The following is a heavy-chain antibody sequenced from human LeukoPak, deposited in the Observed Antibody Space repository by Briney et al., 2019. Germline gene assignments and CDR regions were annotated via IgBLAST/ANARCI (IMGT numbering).Heavy chain of an antibody. CDR2: IYYSGST. D-gene: IGHD3-10*01. CDR1: GGSISSSSYY. V-gene: IGHV4-39*07. J-gene: IGHJ3*02. CDR3: AREPFGGPTYQYAFDI. Sequence: PSETLSLTCTVSGGSISSSSYYWGWIRQPPGKGLEWVGSIYYSGSTYYNPSLKSRVTISVDTSKNQFSLKLSSVTAADTAVYYCAREPFGGPTYQYAFDIWGQGTMVTVSS.